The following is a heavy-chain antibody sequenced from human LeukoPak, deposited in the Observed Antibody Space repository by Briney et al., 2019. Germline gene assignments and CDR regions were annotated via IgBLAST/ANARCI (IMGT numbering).Heavy chain of an antibody. Sequence: GMSLTLSCVASGFTFSTYSMNWVRQAPGKGLDWISDIDSDSNNILYADTVKGRFTIYRDDAKNSLYLQMDSLRAEDTAVYYCARRFDYWGQGTLVTVSS. CDR1: GFTFSTYS. CDR3: ARRFDY. CDR2: IDSDSNNI. J-gene: IGHJ4*02. V-gene: IGHV3-48*01.